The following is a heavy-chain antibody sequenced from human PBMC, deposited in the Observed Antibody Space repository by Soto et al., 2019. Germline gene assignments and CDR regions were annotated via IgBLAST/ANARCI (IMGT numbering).Heavy chain of an antibody. CDR1: GFTFSSYW. D-gene: IGHD1-1*01. V-gene: IGHV3-7*01. CDR2: IKQDGSEK. J-gene: IGHJ6*03. Sequence: GGSLRLSCAASGFTFSSYWMSWVRQAPGKGLEWVANIKQDGSEKYYVDSVKGRFTISRDNAKNSLYLQMNSLRAEDTAVYYCARDGSDWNDYYYYMDVWGKGTTVTVSS. CDR3: ARDGSDWNDYYYYMDV.